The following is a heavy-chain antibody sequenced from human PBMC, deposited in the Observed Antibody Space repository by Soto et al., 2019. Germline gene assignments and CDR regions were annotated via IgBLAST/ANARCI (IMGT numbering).Heavy chain of an antibody. CDR3: ARASTTVTNWYFDL. D-gene: IGHD4-17*01. CDR1: GFTFSDHY. CDR2: IRNKANSYTT. J-gene: IGHJ2*01. V-gene: IGHV3-72*01. Sequence: EVQLVESGGGLVQPGASLRLSCAASGFTFSDHYMDWVRQAPGKGLEWVGRIRNKANSYTTKYAASVKGRFTVSRDDSKNSLYLQMDSLKPEDTAVYYCARASTTVTNWYFDLWGRGTLVTVSS.